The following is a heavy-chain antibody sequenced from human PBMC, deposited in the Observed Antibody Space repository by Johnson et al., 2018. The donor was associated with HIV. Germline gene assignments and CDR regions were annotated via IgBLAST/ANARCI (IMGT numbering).Heavy chain of an antibody. Sequence: VQLMESGGGLVQPGGSLRLSCAASGFTFSSYWMHWVRQAPGKGLVWVSRINSDGSSTSYADSVKGRFTISRDNSKNTLYLQMNSLRAEDTAVYYCAKPMGGDDAFDIWGQGTTVTVSS. CDR2: INSDGSST. CDR1: GFTFSSYW. J-gene: IGHJ3*02. V-gene: IGHV3-74*02. CDR3: AKPMGGDDAFDI. D-gene: IGHD3-16*01.